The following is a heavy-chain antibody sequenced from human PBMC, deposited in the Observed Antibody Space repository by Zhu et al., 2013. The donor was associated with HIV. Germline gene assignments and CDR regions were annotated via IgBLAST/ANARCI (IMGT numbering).Heavy chain of an antibody. J-gene: IGHJ4*02. CDR1: GYTFTRFG. CDR3: ARDYYSDYVFDY. Sequence: QAQLVQSGTEVKKPGASVKVSCQASGYTFTRFGISWVRQAPGQGLEWMGWISPKNGDTNYAQNFQGKVTMTTDTSTNTAYMELMRLTSDDTAVFYCARDYYSDYVFDYWGQGTLVTVSS. D-gene: IGHD4-17*01. CDR2: ISPKNGDT. V-gene: IGHV1-18*01.